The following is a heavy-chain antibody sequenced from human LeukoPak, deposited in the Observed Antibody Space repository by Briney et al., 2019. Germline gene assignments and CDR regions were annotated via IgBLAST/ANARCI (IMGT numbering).Heavy chain of an antibody. V-gene: IGHV4-59*01. J-gene: IGHJ3*01. D-gene: IGHD3-22*01. CDR2: IDYSGNT. CDR1: GGSISGYY. CDR3: ARASAYGSGGYYLHAFDL. Sequence: SETLSLTCTVSGGSISGYYWSWIRQPPGKGLEWIGYIDYSGNTNYNPSLKSRVTISVDTSKNQFSLKLSSVTAADTAVYYCARASAYGSGGYYLHAFDLWAQGTVVTVSS.